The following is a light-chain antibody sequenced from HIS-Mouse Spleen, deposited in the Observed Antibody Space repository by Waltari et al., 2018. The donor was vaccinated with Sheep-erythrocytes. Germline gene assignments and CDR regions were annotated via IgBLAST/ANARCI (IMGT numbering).Light chain of an antibody. CDR1: SSDVGRYNP. Sequence: QSALTQPASVSGSPGQSITISCSGTSSDVGRYNPFSCYQQHPGKAPKLMIYEGSKRPSGVSNRFSGSKSGNTASLTISGLQAEDEADYYCCSYAGSSTFHVVFGGGTKLTVL. CDR2: EGS. J-gene: IGLJ2*01. V-gene: IGLV2-23*03. CDR3: CSYAGSSTFHVV.